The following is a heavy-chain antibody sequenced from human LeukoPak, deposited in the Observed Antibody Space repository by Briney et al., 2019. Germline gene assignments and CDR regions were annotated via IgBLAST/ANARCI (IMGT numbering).Heavy chain of an antibody. CDR3: ARRWYSSGWYYFDY. Sequence: SETLSLTCAVSGGSISSSNWWSWVRQPPGKGLEWIGEIYHSGSTNYNPSLKSRVTISVDKSKNQFSLKLSSVTAADTAVYYCARRWYSSGWYYFDYWGQGTLVTVSS. J-gene: IGHJ4*02. CDR1: GGSISSSNW. CDR2: IYHSGST. V-gene: IGHV4-4*02. D-gene: IGHD6-19*01.